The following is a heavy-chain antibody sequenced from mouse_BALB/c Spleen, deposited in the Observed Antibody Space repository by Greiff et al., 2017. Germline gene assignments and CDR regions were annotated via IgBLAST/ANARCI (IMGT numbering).Heavy chain of an antibody. CDR2: IDPANGNT. J-gene: IGHJ4*01. CDR3: ARSEALYAMDY. CDR1: GFNIKDTY. D-gene: IGHD3-2*02. V-gene: IGHV14-3*02. Sequence: EVQLQQSGAELVKPGASVKLSCTASGFNIKDTYMHWVKQRPEQGLEWIGRIDPANGNTKYDPKFQGKATITADTSSNTAYLQLSSLTSEDTAVYDCARSEALYAMDYWGQGTSVTVSA.